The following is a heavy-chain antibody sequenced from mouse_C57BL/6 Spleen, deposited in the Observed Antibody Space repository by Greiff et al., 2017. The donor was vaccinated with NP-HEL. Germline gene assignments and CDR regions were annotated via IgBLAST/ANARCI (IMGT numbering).Heavy chain of an antibody. J-gene: IGHJ4*01. Sequence: VQLQQSVAELVRPGASVKLSCTASGFNIKNTYMHWVKQRPEQGLEWIGMIDPANGNTKYAQKFQGKATITADTSSNTAYVQLSSLTSEDTAIYYCSRYYSNPYYYAMDYWGQGTSVTVSS. CDR2: IDPANGNT. CDR3: SRYYSNPYYYAMDY. CDR1: GFNIKNTY. V-gene: IGHV14-3*01. D-gene: IGHD2-5*01.